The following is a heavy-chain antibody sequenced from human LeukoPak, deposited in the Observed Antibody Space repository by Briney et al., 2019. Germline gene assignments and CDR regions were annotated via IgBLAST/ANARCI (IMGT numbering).Heavy chain of an antibody. J-gene: IGHJ5*02. CDR3: ARPYYYGSGSARFDP. CDR1: GGSISNYY. Sequence: PSETLSLTCTVSGGSISNYYWGWIRQPPGKGLEWIGSIYYSGSTYYNPSLKSRVTISVDTSKNQFSLKLSSVTAADTAVYYCARPYYYGSGSARFDPWGQGTLVTVSS. CDR2: IYYSGST. D-gene: IGHD3-10*01. V-gene: IGHV4-39*07.